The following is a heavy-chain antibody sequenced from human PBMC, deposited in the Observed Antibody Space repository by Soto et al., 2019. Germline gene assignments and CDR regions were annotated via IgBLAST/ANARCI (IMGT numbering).Heavy chain of an antibody. D-gene: IGHD1-1*01. CDR3: ARDHDAGNDAFDI. CDR2: INAGNGNT. V-gene: IGHV1-3*01. J-gene: IGHJ3*02. Sequence: ASVKVSFKASGYTFTSYAMHWVRQAPGQRLEWMGWINAGNGNTKYSQKFQGRVTITRDTSASTAYMELSSLRSEDTAVYYCARDHDAGNDAFDIWGQGTMVTVSS. CDR1: GYTFTSYA.